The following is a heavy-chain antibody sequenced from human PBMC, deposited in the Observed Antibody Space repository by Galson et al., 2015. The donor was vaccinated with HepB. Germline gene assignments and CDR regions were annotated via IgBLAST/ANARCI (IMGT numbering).Heavy chain of an antibody. J-gene: IGHJ4*02. CDR3: ARGGIVGATGLFGY. CDR1: GSTFTGHY. CDR2: INPNSGGT. D-gene: IGHD1-26*01. V-gene: IGHV1-2*06. Sequence: SVTVSCKASGSTFTGHYMRWVRQAPGQGLEWMGRINPNSGGTNYAQKFQGRVTMTRNTSISTAYMELSSLRSEDTAVYYCARGGIVGATGLFGYWGQGTLVTVSS.